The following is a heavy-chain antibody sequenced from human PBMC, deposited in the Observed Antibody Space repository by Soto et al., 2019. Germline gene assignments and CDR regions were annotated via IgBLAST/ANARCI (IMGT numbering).Heavy chain of an antibody. V-gene: IGHV4-34*01. CDR1: GGSFSGYY. CDR2: INHSGST. J-gene: IGHJ4*02. D-gene: IGHD2-8*02. CDR3: ARDKITGLFDY. Sequence: QVQLQQWGAGLLKPSETLSLTCAVSGGSFSGYYWTWIRQPPATGLEWIGEINHSGSTNYSPSLKSRVTISVDTSKNQFSLKLTSVTAAETAVYFCARDKITGLFDYWGQGTLVTVSS.